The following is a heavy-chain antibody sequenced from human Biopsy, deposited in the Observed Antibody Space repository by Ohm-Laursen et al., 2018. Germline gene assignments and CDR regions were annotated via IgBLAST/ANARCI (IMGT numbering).Heavy chain of an antibody. CDR3: ARMPHFDY. D-gene: IGHD2-2*01. Sequence: SETLSLTCTVDGGSFSGYDWTWIRQPPGKGLEWVGEFSHTGTTIYNPSLKSRLIISVDKSKNHFSLRLIYVTAADTAVYHCARMPHFDYWGQGILVTVSS. CDR2: FSHTGTT. CDR1: GGSFSGYD. V-gene: IGHV4-34*01. J-gene: IGHJ4*02.